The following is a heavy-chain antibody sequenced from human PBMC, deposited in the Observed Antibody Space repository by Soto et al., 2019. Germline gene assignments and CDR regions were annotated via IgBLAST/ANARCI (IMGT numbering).Heavy chain of an antibody. CDR3: ARARGLRFLEWLLLNY. V-gene: IGHV3-30*04. D-gene: IGHD3-3*01. Sequence: PGGSLRLSCAASGFTFSSYAMHWVRQAPGKGLEWVAVISHDRSNKYYADSVKGRFTISRDNSKNTLYLQMDSLRAEDTAVFYCARARGLRFLEWLLLNYWGQGTLVTVSS. J-gene: IGHJ4*02. CDR2: ISHDRSNK. CDR1: GFTFSSYA.